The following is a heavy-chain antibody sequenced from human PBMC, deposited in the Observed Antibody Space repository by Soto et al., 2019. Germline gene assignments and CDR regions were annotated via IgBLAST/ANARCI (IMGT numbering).Heavy chain of an antibody. CDR2: INPYNGNT. CDR1: GYTFTSYG. J-gene: IGHJ4*02. D-gene: IGHD3-16*01. V-gene: IGHV1-18*01. Sequence: QVQLVQSGAEVKNTGASVKSSGTASGYTFTSYGISWVRQAPGQGLEWMGWINPYNGNTNYAQKLQGRVTMTTDTSTNTAYMELRSLRSVDTAVYYGARDWFGIDYWGQGTLVTVSS. CDR3: ARDWFGIDY.